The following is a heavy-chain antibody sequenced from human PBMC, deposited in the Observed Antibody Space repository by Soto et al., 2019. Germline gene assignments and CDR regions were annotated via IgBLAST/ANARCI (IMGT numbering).Heavy chain of an antibody. D-gene: IGHD3-16*01. J-gene: IGHJ4*02. CDR2: IIPIFGTA. CDR3: ARYVYKGGQEAPQRIYFDY. CDR1: GGTFSSYA. Sequence: QVQLVQSGAEEKKPGSSVKVSCKASGGTFSSYAISWVRQAPGQGLEWMGGIIPIFGTANYAQKFQGRVTITADESTSTAYMELSSLRSEDTALYYCARYVYKGGQEAPQRIYFDYWGQGTLVTVSS. V-gene: IGHV1-69*01.